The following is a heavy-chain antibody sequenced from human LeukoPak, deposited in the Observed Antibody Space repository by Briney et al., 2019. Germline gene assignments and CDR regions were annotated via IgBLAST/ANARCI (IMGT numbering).Heavy chain of an antibody. CDR2: IYTSGST. D-gene: IGHD2-2*02. CDR1: GGSISSGSYY. Sequence: SQTLSLTCTVSGGSISSGSYYWGSIRQPAGKGLEWIARIYTSGSTNYNPSLKSRVTRSVDTSNNQFSVKLSAVTAADTAVYYCARDAGQDIVVVTGAIRSYYNSYMDVWGKGTTVTVSS. J-gene: IGHJ6*03. CDR3: ARDAGQDIVVVTGAIRSYYNSYMDV. V-gene: IGHV4-61*02.